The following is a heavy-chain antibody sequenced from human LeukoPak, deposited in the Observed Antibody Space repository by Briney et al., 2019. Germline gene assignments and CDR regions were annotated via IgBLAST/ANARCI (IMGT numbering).Heavy chain of an antibody. CDR2: INHSGST. J-gene: IGHJ6*03. V-gene: IGHV4-34*01. CDR3: ARVPAAIFYMDV. D-gene: IGHD2-2*01. Sequence: SETLSLTCTVSGGSISSYYWSWIRQPPGKGLEWIGEINHSGSTNYNPSLKSRVTISVDTSKNQFSLKLSSVTAADTAVYYCARVPAAIFYMDVWGKGTTVTVSS. CDR1: GGSISSYY.